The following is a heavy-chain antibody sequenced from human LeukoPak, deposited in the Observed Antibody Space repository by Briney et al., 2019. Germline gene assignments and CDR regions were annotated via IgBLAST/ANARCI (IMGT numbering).Heavy chain of an antibody. V-gene: IGHV3-30*02. CDR1: GFTFSSYG. Sequence: PGGSLRLSRAASGFTFSSYGMHWVRQAPGKGLEWVAFIRYDGSNKYYADSVKGRFTISRDNSKNTLYLQMNSLRAEGTAVYYCAKDPSFRPGYFDYWGQGTLVTVSS. CDR2: IRYDGSNK. CDR3: AKDPSFRPGYFDY. J-gene: IGHJ4*02.